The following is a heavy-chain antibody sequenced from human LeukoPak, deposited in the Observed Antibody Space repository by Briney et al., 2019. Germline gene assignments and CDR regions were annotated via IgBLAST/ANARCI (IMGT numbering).Heavy chain of an antibody. CDR1: GGSFSGYY. J-gene: IGHJ6*03. Sequence: PSETLSLTCAVYGGSFSGYYWSWIRQPPGKGLEWIGEINHSGSTNYNPSLKSRVTISVDTSKNQFSLKLSSVTAADTAVYYCARGRRRCSGGSCHSPYYYYYMDVWGKGTTVTVSS. D-gene: IGHD2-15*01. CDR2: INHSGST. CDR3: ARGRRRCSGGSCHSPYYYYYMDV. V-gene: IGHV4-34*01.